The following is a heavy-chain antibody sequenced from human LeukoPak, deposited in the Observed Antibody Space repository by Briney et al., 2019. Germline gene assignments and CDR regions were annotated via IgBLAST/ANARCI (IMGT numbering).Heavy chain of an antibody. V-gene: IGHV4-4*07. D-gene: IGHD3-22*01. J-gene: IGHJ4*01. CDR3: ARDGLYSSGYSYFDY. CDR1: GVSTTSYH. CDR2: VHADGTS. Sequence: PSETLSLTCTVSGVSTTSYHWSWIRQFAGKKLEWLGRVHADGTSNYNLSLKSRVTMSVDTSKNQFSLILTSVTAADTAVYYCARDGLYSSGYSYFDYWGHGTLVTVSS.